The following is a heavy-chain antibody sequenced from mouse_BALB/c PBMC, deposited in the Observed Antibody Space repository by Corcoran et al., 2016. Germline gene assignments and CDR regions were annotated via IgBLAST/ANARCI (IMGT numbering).Heavy chain of an antibody. CDR1: GYTFTSYD. D-gene: IGHD2-3*01. V-gene: IGHV1S56*01. J-gene: IGHJ1*01. CDR3: ARAKDGYYVPYWYFDV. CDR2: IYPGDGST. Sequence: QVQLQQSGPELVKPGALVKISCKASGYTFTSYDINWVKQRPGQGLEWIGWIYPGDGSTKYNEKFKGKATLTAEKSASTAYMPLSSQSSENSAVYFCARAKDGYYVPYWYFDVWGAGTTVTVSS.